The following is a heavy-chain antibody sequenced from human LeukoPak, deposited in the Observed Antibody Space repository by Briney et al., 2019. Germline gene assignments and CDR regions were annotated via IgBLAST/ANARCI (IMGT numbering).Heavy chain of an antibody. CDR1: GFTFSSYA. CDR2: ISGSGGST. Sequence: GGSLRLSCAASGFTFSSYAMSWVRQAPGKGLEWVSAISGSGGSTYYADSVEGRFTISRDNSKNTLYLQMNSLRAEDTAVYYCAKRASGGSGWYGYFDYWGQGTLVTVSS. D-gene: IGHD6-19*01. V-gene: IGHV3-23*01. CDR3: AKRASGGSGWYGYFDY. J-gene: IGHJ4*02.